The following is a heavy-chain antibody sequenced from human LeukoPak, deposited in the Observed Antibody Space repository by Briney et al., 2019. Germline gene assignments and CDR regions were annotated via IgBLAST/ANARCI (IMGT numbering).Heavy chain of an antibody. CDR3: ARSDSSGYYWFDY. CDR1: GFTFSSYS. D-gene: IGHD3-22*01. CDR2: ISYDGSNK. Sequence: GGSLRLSCAAAGFTFSSYSMQWVRQAPGKGRGWVAVISYDGSNKYYADSVKGRFTISRDNSKNTLYLQMNSLRAEDTAVYYCARSDSSGYYWFDYWGQGTLVTVSS. J-gene: IGHJ4*02. V-gene: IGHV3-30-3*01.